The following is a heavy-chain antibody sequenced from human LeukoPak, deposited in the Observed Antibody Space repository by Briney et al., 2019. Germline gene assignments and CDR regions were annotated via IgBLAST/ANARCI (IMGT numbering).Heavy chain of an antibody. Sequence: SETLSLTCTVSGGSISSGDYYWSWIRQPPGKGLEWIGYIYYSGSTYYNPSLKSRVTISVDTSKNQFSLKLSSVTAADTAVYYCAWSEFGETFDPWGQGTLVTVSS. CDR2: IYYSGST. V-gene: IGHV4-30-4*01. D-gene: IGHD3-10*01. CDR1: GGSISSGDYY. J-gene: IGHJ5*02. CDR3: AWSEFGETFDP.